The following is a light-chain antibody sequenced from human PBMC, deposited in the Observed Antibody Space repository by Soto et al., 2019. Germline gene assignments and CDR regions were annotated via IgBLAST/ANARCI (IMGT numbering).Light chain of an antibody. V-gene: IGKV3-15*01. J-gene: IGKJ4*01. CDR3: HQYNNWHA. CDR1: QSVSSN. CDR2: GAS. Sequence: EIVMTQSPATLSVSPGERATLSCRASQSVSSNLAWYQQKPGQAPRLLIYGASTRATGIPARFSGSGSGTEFTLPISSLQSEDFAVYYCHQYNNWHAFGGGTKVEIK.